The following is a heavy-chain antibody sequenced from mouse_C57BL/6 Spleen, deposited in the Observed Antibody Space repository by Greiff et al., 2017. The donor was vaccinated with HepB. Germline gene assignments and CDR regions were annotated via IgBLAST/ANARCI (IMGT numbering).Heavy chain of an antibody. CDR2: IYPGSGST. V-gene: IGHV1-55*01. Sequence: VQLQQPGAELVKPGASVKMSCKASGYTFTSYWITWVKQRPGQGLEWIGDIYPGSGSTNYNEKFKSKATLTVDTSSSTAYMQLSSLTSEDSAVYYCARFPHYYGSWYFDVWGTGTTVTVSS. D-gene: IGHD1-1*01. CDR3: ARFPHYYGSWYFDV. CDR1: GYTFTSYW. J-gene: IGHJ1*03.